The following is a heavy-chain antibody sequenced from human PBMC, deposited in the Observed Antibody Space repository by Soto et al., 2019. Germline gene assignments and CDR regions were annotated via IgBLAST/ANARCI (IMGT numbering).Heavy chain of an antibody. CDR2: IYYSGST. J-gene: IGHJ5*02. V-gene: IGHV4-30-4*08. D-gene: IGHD6-13*01. CDR1: GGSISSSSYY. CDR3: ARERPDGSRLDP. Sequence: SETLSLTCTVSGGSISSSSYYWGWIRQPPGKGLEWIGYIYYSGSTYYNPSLKSRVTISVDTSKNQFSLKLSSVTAADTAVYYCARERPDGSRLDPWGQGTLVTVSS.